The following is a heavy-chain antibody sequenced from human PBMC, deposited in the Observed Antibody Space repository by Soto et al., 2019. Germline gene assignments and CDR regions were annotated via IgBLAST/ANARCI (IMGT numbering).Heavy chain of an antibody. CDR2: IFSGGRT. CDR1: GFSIRNLY. Sequence: EMQVVESGGDLIQPGGSLRLSCAASGFSIRNLYMSWVRQAPGKGLEWVSVIFSGGRTFYAGSVKGRFTVSRDNAKNTVYLQMNSLRVDDTAIYYCARDGEYSGGYGLDVWGHGTTVIVSS. D-gene: IGHD3-22*01. J-gene: IGHJ6*02. V-gene: IGHV3-53*01. CDR3: ARDGEYSGGYGLDV.